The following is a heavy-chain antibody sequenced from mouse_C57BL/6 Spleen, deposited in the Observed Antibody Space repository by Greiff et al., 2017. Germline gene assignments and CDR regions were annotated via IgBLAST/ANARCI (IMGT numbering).Heavy chain of an antibody. CDR2: IRSKSNNYAT. J-gene: IGHJ4*01. D-gene: IGHD2-5*01. CDR1: GFSFNTYA. V-gene: IGHV10-1*01. CDR3: VSHYYSNSFYAMDY. Sequence: EVKVVESGGGLVQPKGSLKLSCAASGFSFNTYAMNWVRQAPGKGLEWVARIRSKSNNYATYYADSVKDRFTISRDDSENMLYLQMNNLKTEDTAMYYCVSHYYSNSFYAMDYWGQGTSVTVSS.